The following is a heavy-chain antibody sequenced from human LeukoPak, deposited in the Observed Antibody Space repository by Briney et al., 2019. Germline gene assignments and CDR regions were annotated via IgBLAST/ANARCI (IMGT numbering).Heavy chain of an antibody. CDR1: GFTFSNAW. CDR3: TTESGEVWFGEHAFDI. J-gene: IGHJ3*02. D-gene: IGHD3-10*01. V-gene: IGHV3-15*01. CDR2: IKSKTDGGTT. Sequence: GGSLRLSCAASGFTFSNAWMSGVRQAPGRGLEWVGRIKSKTDGGTTDYAAPVKGRFTISRDDSKNTLYLQMNSLKTEDTAVYYCTTESGEVWFGEHAFDIWGQGTMVTVSS.